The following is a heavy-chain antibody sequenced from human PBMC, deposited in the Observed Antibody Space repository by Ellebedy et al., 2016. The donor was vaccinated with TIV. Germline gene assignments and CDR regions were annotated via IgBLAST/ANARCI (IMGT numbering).Heavy chain of an antibody. CDR3: AKDGRRVRGVMFSLYGMDV. Sequence: GGSLRLSCAASGFTFSSYAMSWVRRAPGKGLEWVSAISGSGGSTYYADSVKGRFTISRDNSKNTLYLQMNSLRAEDTAVYYCAKDGRRVRGVMFSLYGMDVWGQGTTVTVSS. CDR1: GFTFSSYA. D-gene: IGHD3-10*01. J-gene: IGHJ6*02. CDR2: ISGSGGST. V-gene: IGHV3-23*01.